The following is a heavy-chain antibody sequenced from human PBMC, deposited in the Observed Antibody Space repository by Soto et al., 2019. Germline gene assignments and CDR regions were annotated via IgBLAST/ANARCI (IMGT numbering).Heavy chain of an antibody. D-gene: IGHD3-3*01. CDR1: GFTFSSYG. CDR3: AKDFSGASGPGSYYYYYGMDV. V-gene: IGHV3-30*18. Sequence: GGSLRLSCAASGFTFSSYGMHWVRQAPGKGLEWVAVISYDGSNKYYADSVKGRFTISRDNSKNTLYLQMNSLRAEDTAVYYCAKDFSGASGPGSYYYYYGMDVWGQGTTVTVSS. J-gene: IGHJ6*02. CDR2: ISYDGSNK.